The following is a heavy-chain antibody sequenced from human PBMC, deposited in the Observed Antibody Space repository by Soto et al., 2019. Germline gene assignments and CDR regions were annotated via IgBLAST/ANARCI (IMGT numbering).Heavy chain of an antibody. D-gene: IGHD5-12*01. CDR2: MSGGYDYI. V-gene: IGHV3-23*01. J-gene: IGHJ4*02. CDR3: AKGLPYSGYDYYFDH. Sequence: PGGSLRLSCAASGFTFGSYAMSWVRQAPGKGLEWVSGMSGGYDYIYYSESVKGRFTISRDNSRSTLYLQMNSLRAEDTAVYYCAKGLPYSGYDYYFDHWGRGTLVTVSS. CDR1: GFTFGSYA.